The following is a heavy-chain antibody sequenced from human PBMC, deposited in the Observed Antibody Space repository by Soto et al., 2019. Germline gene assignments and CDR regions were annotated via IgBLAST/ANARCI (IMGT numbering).Heavy chain of an antibody. J-gene: IGHJ6*02. CDR3: ARGLIVDGPDNYAMDV. D-gene: IGHD3-22*01. V-gene: IGHV1-2*02. CDR2: INPNSSGT. CDR1: GYSLRGNY. Sequence: VASVKVSCKASGYSLRGNYIHWVRQTPGQGLEWMGWINPNSSGTVYAQKFQGRVTMTRDTSLTTVYMQLNGLTSDDSAVYYCARGLIVDGPDNYAMDVWGQGTTVTVSS.